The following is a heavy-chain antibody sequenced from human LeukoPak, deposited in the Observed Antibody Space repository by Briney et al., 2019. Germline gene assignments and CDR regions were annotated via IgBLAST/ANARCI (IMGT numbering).Heavy chain of an antibody. J-gene: IGHJ6*03. Sequence: SETLSLTCTVSGYSISSGYYWGWIRQPPGKGLEWIGEINHSGSTNYNPSLKSRVTISVDTSKNQFSLKLSSVTAADTAVFYCARRGISQGYYMDVWGKGTTVTISS. V-gene: IGHV4-38-2*02. CDR2: INHSGST. CDR3: ARRGISQGYYMDV. CDR1: GYSISSGYY. D-gene: IGHD6-13*01.